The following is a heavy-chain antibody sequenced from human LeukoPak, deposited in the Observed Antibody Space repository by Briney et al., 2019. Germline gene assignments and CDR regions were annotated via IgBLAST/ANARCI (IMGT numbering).Heavy chain of an antibody. CDR3: AKRKGYSGYADAFDI. Sequence: PGVSLRLSCAASGFTFSSYGMHWVRQAPGKGLEWVSYISSSGSTIYYADSVKGRFTISRDNAKNSLYLQMNSLRAEDTAVYYCAKRKGYSGYADAFDIWGQGTMVTVSS. CDR2: ISSSGSTI. D-gene: IGHD5-12*01. J-gene: IGHJ3*02. CDR1: GFTFSSYG. V-gene: IGHV3-48*04.